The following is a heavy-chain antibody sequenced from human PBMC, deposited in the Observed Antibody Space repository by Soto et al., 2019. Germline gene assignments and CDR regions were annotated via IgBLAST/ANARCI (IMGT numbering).Heavy chain of an antibody. D-gene: IGHD1-20*01. J-gene: IGHJ4*02. CDR2: VFYTGFT. Sequence: SETLSLTCIVSGGSITSYHWSWIRQLPEKGPEWIGSVFYTGFTSYNPSLESRVSVSVDTSKNQFSLKVSGVSAADTAVYYCATSQKGYNWNYFDHWGQGALVTVSS. CDR3: ATSQKGYNWNYFDH. CDR1: GGSITSYH. V-gene: IGHV4-59*05.